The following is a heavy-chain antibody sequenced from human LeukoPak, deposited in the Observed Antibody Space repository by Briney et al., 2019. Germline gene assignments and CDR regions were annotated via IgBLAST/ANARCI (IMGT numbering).Heavy chain of an antibody. CDR3: AYTRSYDLFEF. D-gene: IGHD1-26*01. V-gene: IGHV4-39*01. J-gene: IGHJ4*02. CDR1: GVSIRSSNYF. Sequence: LETLSLTCTVSGVSIRSSNYFWGWIRQPPGEGLEWIGTIFDNGTTYYRQSLKARVTISVDTSKNQFSLNLRSLTATDTAVYYCAYTRSYDLFEFWGQGTLVTVSS. CDR2: IFDNGTT.